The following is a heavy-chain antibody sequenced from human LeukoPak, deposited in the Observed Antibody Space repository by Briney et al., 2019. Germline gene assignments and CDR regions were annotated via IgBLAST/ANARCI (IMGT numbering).Heavy chain of an antibody. Sequence: ASVKVSCKASGGTFSSYAISWVRQAPGQGLEWMGIINPSGGSTSYAQKFQGRVTMTRDTSTSTVYMELSSLRSEDTAVYYCARDFIVLMVYESGYYGMDVWGQGTTVTVSS. CDR3: ARDFIVLMVYESGYYGMDV. J-gene: IGHJ6*02. CDR1: GGTFSSYA. D-gene: IGHD2-8*01. CDR2: INPSGGST. V-gene: IGHV1-46*01.